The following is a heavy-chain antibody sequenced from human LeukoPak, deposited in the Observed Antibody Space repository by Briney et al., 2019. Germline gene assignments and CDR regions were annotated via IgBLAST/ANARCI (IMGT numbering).Heavy chain of an antibody. V-gene: IGHV3-7*01. CDR3: ARPPLPIVMDAFDI. Sequence: QPGGSLRLSCAASGFTFSSYWMSWVRQAPGKGLEWVANIKQDGSEKYYVDSVKGRFTISRDNAKNSLYLQMNSLRAEDTAVYYCARPPLPIVMDAFDIWGQGTMVTVSS. CDR1: GFTFSSYW. CDR2: IKQDGSEK. J-gene: IGHJ3*02. D-gene: IGHD1-26*01.